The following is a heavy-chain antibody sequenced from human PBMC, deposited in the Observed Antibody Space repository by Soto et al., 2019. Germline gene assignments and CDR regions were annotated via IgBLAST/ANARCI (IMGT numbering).Heavy chain of an antibody. V-gene: IGHV3-23*01. Sequence: GGSLRLSCAASGFTFSSYAMSWVRQAPGKGLEWVSAISGSGGSTYFAGSVKGRFTICRDNSKNTLYLQMNSLRAEDTAVYYCASSTDPLHYGSGSYYFSCGYWGQGTLVTVSS. D-gene: IGHD3-10*01. CDR1: GFTFSSYA. CDR2: ISGSGGST. CDR3: ASSTDPLHYGSGSYYFSCGY. J-gene: IGHJ4*02.